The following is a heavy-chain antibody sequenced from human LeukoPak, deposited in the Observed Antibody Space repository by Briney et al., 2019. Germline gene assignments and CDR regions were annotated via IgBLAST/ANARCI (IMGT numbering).Heavy chain of an antibody. D-gene: IGHD4-17*01. Sequence: SETLSLTCAVYGGSFSGYYWSWIRQPPGKGLEWIGEINHSGSTNYNPSLKSRVTIPVDTSKNQFSLKLSSVTAADTAVYYCARNAALNYGDYAVGVDYWGQGTLVTVSS. CDR2: INHSGST. CDR1: GGSFSGYY. J-gene: IGHJ4*02. V-gene: IGHV4-34*01. CDR3: ARNAALNYGDYAVGVDY.